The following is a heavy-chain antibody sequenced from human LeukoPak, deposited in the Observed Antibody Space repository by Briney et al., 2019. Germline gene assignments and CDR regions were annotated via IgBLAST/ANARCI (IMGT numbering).Heavy chain of an antibody. J-gene: IGHJ5*02. Sequence: GGSLRLSCAASGFTFSNYAMTWVRQAPGKGLEWVSSISGSGGSTYYADSVRGRFTIFRDNSKNTLYLQMRTLRAEDTAVYYCAKDRKEAAPHKWFDPWGRGTLVTVSS. CDR2: ISGSGGST. CDR1: GFTFSNYA. V-gene: IGHV3-23*01. CDR3: AKDRKEAAPHKWFDP. D-gene: IGHD6-25*01.